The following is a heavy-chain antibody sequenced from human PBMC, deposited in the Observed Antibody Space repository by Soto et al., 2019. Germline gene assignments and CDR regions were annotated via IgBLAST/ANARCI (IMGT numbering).Heavy chain of an antibody. CDR1: GFTFSTFS. J-gene: IGHJ4*02. CDR3: ARDLGWAFDS. D-gene: IGHD6-19*01. V-gene: IGHV3-48*02. Sequence: EVQLVESGGGSVQPGGSLRLSCAASGFTFSTFSMNWVRQAPGRGLEWISYISGGGRPISYADSVKGRFTISRDNAKNPLDLQMDSLTDEDTAVYYCARDLGWAFDSWGQGTLVTVSS. CDR2: ISGGGRPI.